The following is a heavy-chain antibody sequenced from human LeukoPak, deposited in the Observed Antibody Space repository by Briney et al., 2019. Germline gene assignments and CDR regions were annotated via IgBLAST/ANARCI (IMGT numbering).Heavy chain of an antibody. Sequence: GGSLRLSCAASGAAFSKYGMKWVRQAAGAGLEYISGISRSGDITHYADSVKGRFTISRDNVKNTLYLQMNSLRAEDTALYYCATEGFYFWGPGTQVTVSS. CDR3: ATEGFYF. V-gene: IGHV3-23*01. J-gene: IGHJ4*02. CDR2: ISRSGDIT. CDR1: GAAFSKYG.